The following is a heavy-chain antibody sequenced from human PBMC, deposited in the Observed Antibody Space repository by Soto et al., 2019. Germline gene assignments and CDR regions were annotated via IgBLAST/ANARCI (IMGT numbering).Heavy chain of an antibody. CDR3: ARVITIFGPFDY. V-gene: IGHV4-39*01. D-gene: IGHD3-3*01. J-gene: IGHJ4*02. Sequence: SETLSLTCTVSGGSISSSSYYWGWIRQPPGKGLEWIGSIYYSGSTYYNPSLKSRVTISVDTSKNQFSLKLSSVTAADTAVYYCARVITIFGPFDYWGQGTLVTVSS. CDR1: GGSISSSSYY. CDR2: IYYSGST.